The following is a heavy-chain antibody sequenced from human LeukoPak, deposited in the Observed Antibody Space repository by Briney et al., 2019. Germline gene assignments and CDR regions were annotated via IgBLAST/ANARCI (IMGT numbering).Heavy chain of an antibody. Sequence: SQTLSLTCTVSGGSISSGDYYWSWIRQPPGKGLEWIGYIYYSGSTNYNPSLKSRVTISVDTSKNQFSLNLSSVTAADTAVYYCARWSGSVTARNYYYYMDVWGEGTTVTVSS. CDR2: IYYSGST. V-gene: IGHV4-30-4*01. CDR1: GGSISSGDYY. CDR3: ARWSGSVTARNYYYYMDV. J-gene: IGHJ6*03. D-gene: IGHD6-6*01.